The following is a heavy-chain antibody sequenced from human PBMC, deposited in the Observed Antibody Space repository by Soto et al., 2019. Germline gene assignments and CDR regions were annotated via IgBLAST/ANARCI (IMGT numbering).Heavy chain of an antibody. D-gene: IGHD3-16*01. CDR1: GDTFSGYY. CDR3: AYLRGFTGYPGD. V-gene: IGHV1-2*02. Sequence: APVKVSCKASGDTFSGYYMHWVRQAPGQGLEWMGWINPNSGGTKSAEKFQGRVTMTRDTSISTAYMGLRSVTAADTAVYYCAYLRGFTGYPGDWGQGTLVTVSS. J-gene: IGHJ4*02. CDR2: INPNSGGT.